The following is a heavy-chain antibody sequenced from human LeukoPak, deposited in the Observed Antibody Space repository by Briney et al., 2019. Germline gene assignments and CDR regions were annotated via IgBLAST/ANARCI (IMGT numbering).Heavy chain of an antibody. D-gene: IGHD4-11*01. V-gene: IGHV4-34*01. J-gene: IGHJ4*02. CDR3: ARDDSPITTVTTFAY. Sequence: SGTLSLTCAVYGGSFSGYYWSWIRQPPGKGLEWIGEINHSGSTNYNPSLKSRVTISVDTSKNQFSLKLSSVTAADTAVYYCARDDSPITTVTTFAYWGQGILVTVSS. CDR1: GGSFSGYY. CDR2: INHSGST.